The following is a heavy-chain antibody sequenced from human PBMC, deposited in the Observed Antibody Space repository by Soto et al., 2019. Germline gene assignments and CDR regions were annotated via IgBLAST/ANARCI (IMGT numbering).Heavy chain of an antibody. CDR2: IYYSGST. Sequence: SETLSLPCTVSGGSISSGGYYWSWIRQHPGKSLEWIGYIYYSGSTYYNPSLKSRVTISVDTSRNQLSLRLSSVTAADTALYYCARGGHGAMATRLYYWGQGTLVTVSS. J-gene: IGHJ4*02. CDR3: ARGGHGAMATRLYY. V-gene: IGHV4-31*03. CDR1: GGSISSGGYY. D-gene: IGHD5-18*01.